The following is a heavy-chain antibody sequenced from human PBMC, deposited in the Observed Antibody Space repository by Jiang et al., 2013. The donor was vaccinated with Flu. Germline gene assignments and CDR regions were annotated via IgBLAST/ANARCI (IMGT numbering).Heavy chain of an antibody. J-gene: IGHJ3*01. CDR3: ARGLVYYDSSGYVN. CDR1: GGTFSSYA. Sequence: GAEVKKPGSSVKVSCKASGGTFSSYAISWVRQAPGQGLEWMGGIIPIFGTANYAQKFQGRVTITADESTSTAYMELSSLRSEDTAVYYCARGLVYYDSSGYVNWGQGTMVTVSS. D-gene: IGHD3-22*01. CDR2: IIPIFGTA. V-gene: IGHV1-69*01.